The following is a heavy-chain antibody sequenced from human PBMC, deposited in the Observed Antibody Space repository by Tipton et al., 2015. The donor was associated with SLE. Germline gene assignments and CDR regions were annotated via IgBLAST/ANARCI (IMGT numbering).Heavy chain of an antibody. Sequence: TLSLTCAVYGGSFSTYYWSWIRQPPGKGLEWIGYIYYSGSTNYNPSLKSRLTISVDTSKNQFSLKLSSVTAADTAVYYCARDKGGGSYVDYWGQGTLVTVSS. CDR3: ARDKGGGSYVDY. CDR2: IYYSGST. J-gene: IGHJ4*02. CDR1: GGSFSTYY. V-gene: IGHV4-59*01. D-gene: IGHD1-26*01.